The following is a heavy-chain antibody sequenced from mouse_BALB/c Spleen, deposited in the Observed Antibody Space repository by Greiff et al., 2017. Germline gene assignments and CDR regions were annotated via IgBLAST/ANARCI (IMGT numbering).Heavy chain of an antibody. J-gene: IGHJ4*01. CDR1: GFSLTSYG. V-gene: IGHV2-9*02. D-gene: IGHD2-1*01. CDR2: IWAGGST. Sequence: VQLVESGPGLVAPSQSLSITCTVSGFSLTSYGVHWVRQPPGKGLEWLGVIWAGGSTNYNSALMSRLSISKDNSKSQVFLKMNSLQTDDTAMYYCAIYYGNSFYAMDYWGQGTSVTVSS. CDR3: AIYYGNSFYAMDY.